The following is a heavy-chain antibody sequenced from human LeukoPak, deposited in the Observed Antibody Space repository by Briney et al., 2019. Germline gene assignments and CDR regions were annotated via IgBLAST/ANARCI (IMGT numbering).Heavy chain of an antibody. CDR2: IYSTGST. CDR3: ARDGNHWEQLPFDF. CDR1: GGSISTYY. V-gene: IGHV4-4*07. D-gene: IGHD1/OR15-1a*01. Sequence: PSETLSFTCTVSGGSISTYYWSWIRQPAGKGLEWIGRIYSTGSTNYNPSLKSRVTMSFDTSKNQFSLKLSSVTATDTAVYYCARDGNHWEQLPFDFWGQGTLVTVSS. J-gene: IGHJ4*02.